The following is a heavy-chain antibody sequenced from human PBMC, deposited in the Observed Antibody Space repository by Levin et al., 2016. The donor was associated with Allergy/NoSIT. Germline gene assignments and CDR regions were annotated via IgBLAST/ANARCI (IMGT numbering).Heavy chain of an antibody. CDR1: GGSINSYY. Sequence: SETLSLTCTISGGSINSYYWNWVRQAPGEGLEWIGYIYYSGGTNYNPSLKSRVTISVDTSKNQFSLKLNSVTAADTALYYCARVPNYSGSGTFDLWGRGTLVTVSS. D-gene: IGHD3-10*01. J-gene: IGHJ2*01. CDR2: IYYSGGT. CDR3: ARVPNYSGSGTFDL. V-gene: IGHV4-59*01.